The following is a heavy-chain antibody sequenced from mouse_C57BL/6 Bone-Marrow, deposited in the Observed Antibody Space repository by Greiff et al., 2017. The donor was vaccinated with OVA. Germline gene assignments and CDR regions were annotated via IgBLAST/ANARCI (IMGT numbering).Heavy chain of an antibody. CDR3: ARLGYDYDPWFAY. CDR2: IYPRSGNT. V-gene: IGHV1-81*01. CDR1: GYTFTSYG. J-gene: IGHJ3*01. D-gene: IGHD2-4*01. Sequence: QVQLQQSGAELARPGASVKLSCKASGYTFTSYGISWVKQRTGQGLEWIGEIYPRSGNTYYNEKVKGKATLNADKSSSTAYMELRSLTSEDSAVYFCARLGYDYDPWFAYWGQGTLVTVSA.